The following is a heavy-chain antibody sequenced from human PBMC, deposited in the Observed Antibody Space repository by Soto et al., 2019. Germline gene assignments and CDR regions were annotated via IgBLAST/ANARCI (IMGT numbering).Heavy chain of an antibody. CDR1: GYSFSDYF. CDR3: ARIKWGLNYYNGMDV. J-gene: IGHJ6*02. Sequence: QVQLVQSGAEVKKSGASVKVSCKPSGYSFSDYFIQWVRQAPGQGLEWVAWINPKTAATNYAKKFQGRVSLTWETYSPTAYMELTRLRPDDTAVYYCARIKWGLNYYNGMDVWGQGTTVIVSS. V-gene: IGHV1-2*02. CDR2: INPKTAAT. D-gene: IGHD1-26*01.